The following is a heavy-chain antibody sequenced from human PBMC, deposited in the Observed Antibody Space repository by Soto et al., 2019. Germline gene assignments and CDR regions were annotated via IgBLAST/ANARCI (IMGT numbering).Heavy chain of an antibody. CDR2: IIPILGIA. CDR1: GGTFSSYT. CDR3: ARDFDDRDCSGGSCYYYYGMDV. J-gene: IGHJ6*02. Sequence: GTSVKVSCKASGGTFSSYTISWVRQAPGQGLEWMGRIIPILGIANYAQKFQGRVTITADKSTSTAYMELSSLRSEDTAVYYCARDFDDRDCSGGSCYYYYGMDVWGQGTTVTVSS. D-gene: IGHD2-15*01. V-gene: IGHV1-69*04.